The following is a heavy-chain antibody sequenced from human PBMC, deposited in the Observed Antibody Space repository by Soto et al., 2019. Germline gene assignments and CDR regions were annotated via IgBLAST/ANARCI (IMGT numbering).Heavy chain of an antibody. J-gene: IGHJ4*02. CDR2: IYYSGST. CDR3: ARDYYDSSGYIYFDY. V-gene: IGHV4-61*01. CDR1: GGSVSSGSYY. D-gene: IGHD3-22*01. Sequence: PSETLSLTCTVSGGSVSSGSYYWSWIRQPPGKGLEWIGYIYYSGSTNYNPSLKSRVTISVDTSKNQFSLKLSSVTAADTAVYYCARDYYDSSGYIYFDYWGQGTLVT.